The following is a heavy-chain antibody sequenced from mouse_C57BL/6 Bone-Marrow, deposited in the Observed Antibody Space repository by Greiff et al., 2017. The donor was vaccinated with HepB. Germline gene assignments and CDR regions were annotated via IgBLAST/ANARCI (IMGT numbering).Heavy chain of an antibody. Sequence: VQLQQPGAELVKPGASVKMSCKASGYTFTSYWITWVKQRPGQGLEWIGDIYPGSGSTNYNEKFKSKATLTVDTASSTAYMELSSLTSEDSAVYFCERGGIYYSPGWFAYWGQGTLVTVSA. J-gene: IGHJ3*01. CDR1: GYTFTSYW. CDR2: IYPGSGST. D-gene: IGHD2-12*01. V-gene: IGHV1-55*01. CDR3: ERGGIYYSPGWFAY.